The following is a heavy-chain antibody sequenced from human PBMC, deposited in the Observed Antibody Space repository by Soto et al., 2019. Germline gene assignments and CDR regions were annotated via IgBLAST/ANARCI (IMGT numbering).Heavy chain of an antibody. CDR2: INHAGGL. J-gene: IGHJ4*02. CDR1: GESFNSFY. CDR3: ARVVVGPTPGHFDN. D-gene: IGHD1-26*01. Sequence: SETLSLTCAVYGESFNSFYWSWIRQPPGKGLEWIGEINHAGGLKYNPSLKSRLTMSVDTSKNQFSLNLSSVTAADTAVYYCARVVVGPTPGHFDNWGQGTLVTVSS. V-gene: IGHV4-34*01.